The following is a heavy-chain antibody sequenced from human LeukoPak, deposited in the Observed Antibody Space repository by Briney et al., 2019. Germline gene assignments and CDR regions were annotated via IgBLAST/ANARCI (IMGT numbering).Heavy chain of an antibody. D-gene: IGHD4-23*01. V-gene: IGHV3-33*06. CDR2: IWIDGSNK. Sequence: GSLRLSCAASGFSFNNYGMHWVRQAPGRGLEWGAVIWIDGSNKVYADSGQGRFTISRDNSNSTVYMQTSSLRAEDTAVYYCAKVGEFETFSCNSDWYFEFWGRGTLVTVSS. CDR1: GFSFNNYG. J-gene: IGHJ2*01. CDR3: AKVGEFETFSCNSDWYFEF.